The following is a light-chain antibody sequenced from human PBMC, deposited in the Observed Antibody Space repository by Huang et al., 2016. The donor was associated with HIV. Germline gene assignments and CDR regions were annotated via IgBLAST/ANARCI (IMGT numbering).Light chain of an antibody. CDR3: QHYDNWPPLT. Sequence: EIVLTQSPVTLSVSPGERVTLSCRASQSVSNKLAWYQQKPGQPPRLLIYGASARATGGPARFSGGGSRTDFSLTINSLQSEDFGVYYCQHYDNWPPLTFGGGSKVQIK. CDR1: QSVSNK. J-gene: IGKJ4*01. CDR2: GAS. V-gene: IGKV3-15*01.